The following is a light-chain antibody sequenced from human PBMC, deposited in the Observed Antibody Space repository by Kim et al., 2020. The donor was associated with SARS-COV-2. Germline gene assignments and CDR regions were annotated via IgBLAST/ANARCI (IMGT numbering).Light chain of an antibody. V-gene: IGKV4-1*01. J-gene: IGKJ3*01. CDR2: WAS. Sequence: ATINCHSSQSVLYSSNNKNYLAWYQQKPGQPPNLLMYWASTRESWVPDRFSGSGSGTDFTLTISSLQAEDVAVYYCQQYYSTPFTFGPGTKVDIK. CDR1: QSVLYSSNNKNY. CDR3: QQYYSTPFT.